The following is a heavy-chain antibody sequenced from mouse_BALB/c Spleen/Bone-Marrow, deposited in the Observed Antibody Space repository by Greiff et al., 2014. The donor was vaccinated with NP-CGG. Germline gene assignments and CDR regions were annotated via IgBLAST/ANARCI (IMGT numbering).Heavy chain of an antibody. Sequence: EVQLQESGGGLVQPGGSRKLSCAASGFTFSDYEMAWVRQAPGKGPEWVAFISNLAYSIYYADTVTGRFTISRENAKNTLYLEMSSLRSEDTAMYYCAREGGAMDYWGQGTSVTVSS. CDR1: GFTFSDYE. V-gene: IGHV5-15*02. CDR2: ISNLAYSI. J-gene: IGHJ4*01. CDR3: AREGGAMDY.